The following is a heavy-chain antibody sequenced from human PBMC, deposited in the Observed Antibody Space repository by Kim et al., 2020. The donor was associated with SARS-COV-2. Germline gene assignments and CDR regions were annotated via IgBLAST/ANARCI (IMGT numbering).Heavy chain of an antibody. Sequence: GGSLRLSCAASGFTFGDYAMHWVRQAPGKGLEWVSGISWNSGSIGYADSVKGRFTISRDNAKNSLYLQMNSLRAEDTALYYCAKCSHPFSGWYGWFDPWGQGTLVTVSS. D-gene: IGHD6-19*01. CDR3: AKCSHPFSGWYGWFDP. CDR2: ISWNSGSI. J-gene: IGHJ5*02. CDR1: GFTFGDYA. V-gene: IGHV3-9*01.